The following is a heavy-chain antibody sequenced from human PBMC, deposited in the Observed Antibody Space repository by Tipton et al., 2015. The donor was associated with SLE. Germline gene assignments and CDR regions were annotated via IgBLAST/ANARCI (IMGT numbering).Heavy chain of an antibody. J-gene: IGHJ2*01. CDR1: GGSFSVFY. V-gene: IGHV4-34*01. CDR2: ITRSGTT. CDR3: ARDPTTVTSWRFDL. Sequence: TLSLTCAVYGGSFSVFYWTWIRQPPGKGLEWIGEITRSGTTKYNPSLKSRLTLSVDASMNQFSLKLSSVTAADTAVYYCARDPTTVTSWRFDLWGRGTRVTVSS. D-gene: IGHD4-17*01.